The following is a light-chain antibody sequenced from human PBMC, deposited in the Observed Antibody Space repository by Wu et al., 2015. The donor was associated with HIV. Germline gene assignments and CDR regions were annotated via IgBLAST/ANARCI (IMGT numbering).Light chain of an antibody. V-gene: IGKV3-20*01. CDR2: AAS. CDR3: QQYGTSPST. Sequence: EIVLTQSPATLSFSPGETATLSCRASQSVSGALAWYQKRPGQAPRLIIYAASTRATGIPDRFSGSGSGTDFTLTISRLEPEDFAVFYCQQYGTSPSTFGQGTMLELK. J-gene: IGKJ2*01. CDR1: QSVSGA.